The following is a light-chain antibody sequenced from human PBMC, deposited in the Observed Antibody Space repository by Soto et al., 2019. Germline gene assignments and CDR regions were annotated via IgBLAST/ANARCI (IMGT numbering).Light chain of an antibody. CDR2: GAS. CDR3: QQYGSSPTWT. Sequence: IGRTESPATLSVSPGERATLSCRASQSVSSSYLAWYQQKPGQAPRLLIYGASSRATGIPDRFSGSGSGTDFTLTISRLEPEDFAVYYCQQYGSSPTWTFGQGTKVDIK. V-gene: IGKV3-20*01. J-gene: IGKJ1*01. CDR1: QSVSSSY.